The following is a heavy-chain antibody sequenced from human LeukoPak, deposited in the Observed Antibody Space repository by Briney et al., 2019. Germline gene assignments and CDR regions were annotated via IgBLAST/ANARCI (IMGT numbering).Heavy chain of an antibody. D-gene: IGHD1-1*01. CDR3: ARGGTWDLDY. J-gene: IGHJ4*02. CDR2: IKPDGSEK. Sequence: EGSLRLSCAASGFTFSTYWMTWVRQAPGKGLECVANIKPDGSEKYYVDSVEGRFTISRDNAKNSLYLQMNSLRAEDTALYYCARGGTWDLDYWGQGTLVTVSS. V-gene: IGHV3-7*01. CDR1: GFTFSTYW.